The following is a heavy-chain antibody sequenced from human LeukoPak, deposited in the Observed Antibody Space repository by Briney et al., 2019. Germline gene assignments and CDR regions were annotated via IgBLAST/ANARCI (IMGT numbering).Heavy chain of an antibody. CDR2: IHYSGST. CDR1: GGSISSISHY. D-gene: IGHD2-21*01. Sequence: SETLSLTCTVSGGSISSISHYWAWIRQPPGKGLEWIGSIHYSGSTFYSPSLKSRVTISVDTSKNQFSLILTSVTASDTAVYYCAREEASVGDYWGQGILVTVSS. J-gene: IGHJ4*02. CDR3: AREEASVGDY. V-gene: IGHV4-39*01.